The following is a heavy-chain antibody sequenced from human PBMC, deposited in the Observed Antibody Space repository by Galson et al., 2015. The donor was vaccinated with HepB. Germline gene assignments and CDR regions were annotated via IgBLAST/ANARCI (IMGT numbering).Heavy chain of an antibody. Sequence: SLRLSCATSGFTFSSHSMHWVRQAPGKGLDWVALILSDGSNKYYADSVTGRFTISRDNSKNTVYLQMNSLRDEDTAVYYCARDTGYTNSHAFDIWGQGTMVTVSS. V-gene: IGHV3-30*04. CDR3: ARDTGYTNSHAFDI. J-gene: IGHJ3*02. CDR2: ILSDGSNK. D-gene: IGHD1-1*01. CDR1: GFTFSSHS.